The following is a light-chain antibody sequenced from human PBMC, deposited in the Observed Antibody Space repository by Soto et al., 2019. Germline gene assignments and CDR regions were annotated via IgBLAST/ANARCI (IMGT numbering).Light chain of an antibody. V-gene: IGLV3-1*01. J-gene: IGLJ2*01. CDR2: QDN. CDR3: QAWDSSTGV. Sequence: SYELTQPPSVSVSPGQTASITCSGDKLGDKYICWYQQKPGQSPVVVIFQDNKRPSGIPARFSGSKSGNTATLTISGTQAMDEADYSCQAWDSSTGVFGGGTKVTVL. CDR1: KLGDKY.